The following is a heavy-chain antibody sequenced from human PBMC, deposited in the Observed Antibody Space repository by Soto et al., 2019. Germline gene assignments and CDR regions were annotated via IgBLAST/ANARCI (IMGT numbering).Heavy chain of an antibody. CDR1: GFTFSSYA. Sequence: EVQLLESGGGLVQPGGSLRLSCAASGFTFSSYAMSWVRQAPGKGLEWVSAISGSGGSTYYADSVKGRFTISRDNSKNTLDLQMNSLRAEDTAVYYCAKIPNYDLYPDYFDYWGQGTLVTVSS. J-gene: IGHJ4*02. D-gene: IGHD3-3*01. CDR3: AKIPNYDLYPDYFDY. CDR2: ISGSGGST. V-gene: IGHV3-23*01.